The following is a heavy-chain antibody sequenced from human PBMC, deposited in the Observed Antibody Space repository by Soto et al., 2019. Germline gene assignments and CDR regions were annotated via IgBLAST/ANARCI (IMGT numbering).Heavy chain of an antibody. Sequence: QVQLVQSGAEVKKPGSSVKVSCKASGGTFSSYAISWVRQAPGQGLEWMGGIIPIFGTANYAQKFQGRVTITADEXXSXAXMELSSLRSEDTAVYYCAKALLVATITYYYYYGMDVWGQGTTVTVSS. D-gene: IGHD5-12*01. CDR2: IIPIFGTA. J-gene: IGHJ6*02. CDR1: GGTFSSYA. V-gene: IGHV1-69*12. CDR3: AKALLVATITYYYYYGMDV.